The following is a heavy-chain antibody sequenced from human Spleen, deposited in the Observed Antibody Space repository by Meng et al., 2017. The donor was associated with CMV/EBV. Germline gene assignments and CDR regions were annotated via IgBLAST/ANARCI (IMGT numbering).Heavy chain of an antibody. D-gene: IGHD3-22*01. V-gene: IGHV1-8*03. CDR3: ARGDWRDSSGSYFIFDY. CDR2: RNANSGNT. J-gene: IGHJ4*02. CDR1: YTVTSDD. Sequence: YTVTSDDINWVRQCTGQGLEWRGWRNANSGNTGYAQKCQGRITISRNTSISTAYMYLSSLRSEATAVYYCARGDWRDSSGSYFIFDYWGQGTLVTVSS.